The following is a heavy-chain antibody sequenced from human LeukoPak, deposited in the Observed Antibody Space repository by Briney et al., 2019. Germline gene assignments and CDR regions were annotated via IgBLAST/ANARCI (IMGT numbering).Heavy chain of an antibody. CDR2: INNDGSST. J-gene: IGHJ4*02. CDR3: ARVGATMDFDY. D-gene: IGHD1-26*01. V-gene: IGHV3-74*01. Sequence: GGSLRLSCAASGFTFSSYWMYWVRQAPGKGLVWVSRINNDGSSTTYADSVKGRFTISRDNAKNMLYLQMNSLRAEDTAVYYCARVGATMDFDYWGQGTLVTVSS. CDR1: GFTFSSYW.